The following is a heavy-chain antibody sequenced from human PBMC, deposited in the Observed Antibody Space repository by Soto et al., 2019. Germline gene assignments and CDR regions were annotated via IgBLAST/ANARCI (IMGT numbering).Heavy chain of an antibody. CDR1: GFTFSSSG. CDR3: AKDSLFGGLDFDY. V-gene: IGHV3-23*01. CDR2: ITGSTGSI. D-gene: IGHD2-15*01. Sequence: GGSLRLSCAASGFTFSSSGMNWVRQAPGKGLEWISGITGSTGSIYYADSVKGQFTISRDISKNTLWLQMNSLRAEDTAVYYCAKDSLFGGLDFDYWGQGTLVTVSS. J-gene: IGHJ4*02.